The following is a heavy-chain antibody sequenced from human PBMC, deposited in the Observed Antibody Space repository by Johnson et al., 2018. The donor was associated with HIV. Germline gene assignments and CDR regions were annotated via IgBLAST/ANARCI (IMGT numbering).Heavy chain of an antibody. Sequence: VQLVESGGGVVQPGGSLRLSCAASGFTFSRYWMSWVRQAPGKGLEWVANIKQDGSEKYYVDSVKGRFTISRDNAKNSLYLQMNSLRAEDTAVYYCARGGVLRYFDIWGQGTMGTVSS. D-gene: IGHD3-9*01. CDR3: ARGGVLRYFDI. J-gene: IGHJ3*02. CDR1: GFTFSRYW. CDR2: IKQDGSEK. V-gene: IGHV3-7*01.